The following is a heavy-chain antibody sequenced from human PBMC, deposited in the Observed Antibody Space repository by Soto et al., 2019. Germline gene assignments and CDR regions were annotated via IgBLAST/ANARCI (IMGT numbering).Heavy chain of an antibody. CDR1: GGCISSGGYS. D-gene: IGHD1-26*01. J-gene: IGHJ3*02. V-gene: IGHV4-30-2*01. CDR2: IYHSGST. CDR3: ARAAVGAVHI. Sequence: TLSLPFAVCGGCISSGGYSWSWIRQPPGKGLEWIGYIYHSGSTYYNPSLKSRVTISVDRSKNQFSLKLSSVTAADTAVYYCARAAVGAVHIWGQGTMVTVSS.